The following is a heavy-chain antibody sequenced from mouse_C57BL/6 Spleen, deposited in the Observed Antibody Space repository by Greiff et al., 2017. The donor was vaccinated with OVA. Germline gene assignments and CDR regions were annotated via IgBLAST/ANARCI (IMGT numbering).Heavy chain of an antibody. CDR1: GYAFSSYW. J-gene: IGHJ1*03. CDR2: IYPGDGDT. CDR3: ARPYYYGSSIGWYFDV. Sequence: QVQLQQSGAELVKPGASVKISCKASGYAFSSYWMNWVKQRPGKGLEWIGQIYPGDGDTNYNGKFKGKATLTADKSSSTAYMQLSRLTSEDSAVYFCARPYYYGSSIGWYFDVWGTGTTVTVSS. D-gene: IGHD1-1*01. V-gene: IGHV1-80*01.